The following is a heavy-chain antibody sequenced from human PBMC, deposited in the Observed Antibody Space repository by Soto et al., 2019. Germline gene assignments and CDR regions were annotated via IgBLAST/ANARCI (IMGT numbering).Heavy chain of an antibody. D-gene: IGHD3-10*01. J-gene: IGHJ5*02. CDR2: NNGGKVNT. CDR1: GYTFTNYA. CDR3: ARRGFGSGGWYDP. Sequence: QVQLVQSGAEVKKPGASVKVSCKASGYTFTNYAIHWVRQAPELGLERRGWNNGGKVNTEYSQNFQDRVTITRDTYASTAYMELTSLRFEDTAVYYCARRGFGSGGWYDPWGQGTLVTVSS. V-gene: IGHV1-3*01.